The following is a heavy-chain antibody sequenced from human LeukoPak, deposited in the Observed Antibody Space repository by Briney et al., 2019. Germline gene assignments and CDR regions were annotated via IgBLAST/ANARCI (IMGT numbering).Heavy chain of an antibody. V-gene: IGHV3-23*01. CDR1: GFTVSFYA. CDR2: IYENGGTT. J-gene: IGHJ4*02. Sequence: GGSLRLSCAASGFTVSFYAMSWVRQAPEKGLEFVSGIYENGGTTYYADSVKGRFSISRDNSKNTLYLQMDSLRGEDTAVYYCAKDFRIGYSAHFDYWGQGALVTVSS. CDR3: AKDFRIGYSAHFDY. D-gene: IGHD2-21*01.